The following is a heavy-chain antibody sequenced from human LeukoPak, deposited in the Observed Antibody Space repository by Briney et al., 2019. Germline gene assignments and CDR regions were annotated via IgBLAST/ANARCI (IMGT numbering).Heavy chain of an antibody. V-gene: IGHV4-39*01. CDR2: MYHNGST. CDR3: ARHPSGRMWLQQGGWFDP. Sequence: KPSETLSLTCTVSGGSISSISYYWGWIRQPPGKGLEWIGSMYHNGSTYYNPSLKSRVTISVDTSKNQFSLELSSVTAADTAVYYCARHPSGRMWLQQGGWFDPWGQGTLVTVSS. J-gene: IGHJ5*02. D-gene: IGHD5-24*01. CDR1: GGSISSISYY.